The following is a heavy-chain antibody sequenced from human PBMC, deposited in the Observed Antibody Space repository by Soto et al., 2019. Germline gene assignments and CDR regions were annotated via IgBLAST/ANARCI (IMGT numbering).Heavy chain of an antibody. J-gene: IGHJ6*02. CDR1: GGSISSYY. V-gene: IGHV4-59*08. Sequence: SDTLSLTCTFSGGSISSYYWSWFRQPPGKGLEWIGYIYYSGSTNYNPSLKSRVTISVDTSKNQFSLKLSSVTAADTAVYYCARQPGVGYSSSWNYYYYYGMDVWGQGTTVT. D-gene: IGHD6-13*01. CDR2: IYYSGST. CDR3: ARQPGVGYSSSWNYYYYYGMDV.